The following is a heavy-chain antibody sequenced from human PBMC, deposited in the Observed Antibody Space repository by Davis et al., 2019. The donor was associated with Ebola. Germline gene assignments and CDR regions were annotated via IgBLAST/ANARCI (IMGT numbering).Heavy chain of an antibody. CDR2: IRSKANSYAT. J-gene: IGHJ4*02. CDR3: ARNYCSGGSCYSDY. CDR1: GFTFSGSA. Sequence: GGSLRLSCAASGFTFSGSAMHWVRQASGKGLEWVGRIRSKANSYATAYAASVKGRFTISRDDSKNTAYLQMNSLKTEDTAVYYCARNYCSGGSCYSDYWGQGTLVTVSS. V-gene: IGHV3-73*01. D-gene: IGHD2-15*01.